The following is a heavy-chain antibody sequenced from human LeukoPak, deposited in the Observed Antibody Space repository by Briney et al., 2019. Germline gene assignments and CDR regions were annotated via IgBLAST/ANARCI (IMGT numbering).Heavy chain of an antibody. CDR1: GYTFTSYY. V-gene: IGHV1-46*01. Sequence: ASVKVSCKASGYTFTSYYMHWVRQAPGQGLEWMGIINPSGGSTSYAQKFQGRVTMTRDTSTSTVYVELSSLRSEDTAVYYCETTVVTGNYWGQGTLVTVSS. J-gene: IGHJ4*02. CDR3: ETTVVTGNY. CDR2: INPSGGST. D-gene: IGHD4-23*01.